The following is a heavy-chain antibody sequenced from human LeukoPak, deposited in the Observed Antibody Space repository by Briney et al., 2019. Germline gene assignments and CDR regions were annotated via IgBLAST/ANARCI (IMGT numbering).Heavy chain of an antibody. Sequence: SETLSLTCAVYGGSFSGYYWSWIRQPPGKGLEWIGEINHSGSTNYNPSLKSRVTISVDTSKNQFSLKLSSVTAADTAVYYCARGRPMIVVVITPRWAFDIWGQGTMVTVSS. V-gene: IGHV4-34*01. CDR1: GGSFSGYY. CDR2: INHSGST. CDR3: ARGRPMIVVVITPRWAFDI. D-gene: IGHD3-22*01. J-gene: IGHJ3*02.